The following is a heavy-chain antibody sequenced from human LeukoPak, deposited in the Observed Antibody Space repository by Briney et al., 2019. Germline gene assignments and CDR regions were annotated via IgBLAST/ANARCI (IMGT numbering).Heavy chain of an antibody. Sequence: ASVKVSCKASGYTFTGYYIHWVRQAPGQGLEWMGRVTANNGDTKYAQKFQGRVTMTRDTSISTAYMELASLRSDDTAVFYCAREVGYSSSYYGRFDPWGQGTLVIVSS. CDR2: VTANNGDT. J-gene: IGHJ5*02. CDR3: AREVGYSSSYYGRFDP. V-gene: IGHV1-2*06. CDR1: GYTFTGYY. D-gene: IGHD1-26*01.